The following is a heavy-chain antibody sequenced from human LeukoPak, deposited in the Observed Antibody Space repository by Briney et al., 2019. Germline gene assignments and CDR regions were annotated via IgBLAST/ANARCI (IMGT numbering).Heavy chain of an antibody. CDR3: AREEDYDSSGYSVNYFDY. Sequence: GGSLRLPCAASGFTFSSYAMHWVRQAPGKGLEWVAVISYGGSNKYYADSVKGRFTISRDNSKNTLYLQMNSLRAEDTAVYYCAREEDYDSSGYSVNYFDYWGQGTLVTVSS. J-gene: IGHJ4*02. D-gene: IGHD3-22*01. CDR2: ISYGGSNK. V-gene: IGHV3-30-3*01. CDR1: GFTFSSYA.